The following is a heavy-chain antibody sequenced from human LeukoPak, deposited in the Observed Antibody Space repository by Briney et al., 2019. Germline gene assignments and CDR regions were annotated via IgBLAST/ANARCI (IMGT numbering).Heavy chain of an antibody. CDR2: IYYSGST. D-gene: IGHD2-15*01. J-gene: IGHJ4*02. Sequence: SETLSLTCTVSGGSISSSSYYWGWIRQPPGKGLEWIGSIYYSGSTYYNPSLKSRVTISVDTSKNQFSLKLSSVTAADTAVYYCARDGAAATGDYWGQGTLVTVSS. CDR1: GGSISSSSYY. CDR3: ARDGAAATGDY. V-gene: IGHV4-39*07.